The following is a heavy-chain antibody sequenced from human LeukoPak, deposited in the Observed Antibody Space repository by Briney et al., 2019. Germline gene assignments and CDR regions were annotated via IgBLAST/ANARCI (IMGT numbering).Heavy chain of an antibody. V-gene: IGHV1-69*06. J-gene: IGHJ3*02. D-gene: IGHD3-10*01. CDR1: GGTFSSYA. Sequence: ASVKVSCKASGGTFSSYAISWVRQAPGQGLEWMGGIIPIFGTANYAQKFQGRVTITADKSTSTAYMELSSLRSEDTAVYYCARDKGGSGSYHRERGAFDIWGQGTMVTVSS. CDR3: ARDKGGSGSYHRERGAFDI. CDR2: IIPIFGTA.